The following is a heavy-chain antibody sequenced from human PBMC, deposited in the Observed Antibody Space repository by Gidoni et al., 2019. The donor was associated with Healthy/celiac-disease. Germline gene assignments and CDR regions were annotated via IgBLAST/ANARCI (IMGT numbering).Heavy chain of an antibody. Sequence: QVQLQQWGAGLLKPSETLSLTCAVYGGSFSGYYWSWIRQPPGKGLEWIGEINHSGSTNYNPSLKSRVTISVDTSKNQFSLKLSSVTAADTAVYYCARGISSGWYGDNWFDPWGQGTLVTV. CDR2: INHSGST. CDR1: GGSFSGYY. J-gene: IGHJ5*02. V-gene: IGHV4-34*01. D-gene: IGHD6-19*01. CDR3: ARGISSGWYGDNWFDP.